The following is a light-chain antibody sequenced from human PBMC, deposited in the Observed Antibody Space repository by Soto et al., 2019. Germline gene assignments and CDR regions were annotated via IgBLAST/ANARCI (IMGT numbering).Light chain of an antibody. J-gene: IGKJ5*01. CDR3: QHYGGSPLT. Sequence: EIVLTPSPGTLSFSPGERATLPFRAGQSVSSSQLAWYQQKPGQAPRLLVYGASSRATGIPDRFSGSVSGTDFTLAISRLEPEDFAVYYCQHYGGSPLTFGQGTRLEI. V-gene: IGKV3-20*01. CDR2: GAS. CDR1: QSVSSSQ.